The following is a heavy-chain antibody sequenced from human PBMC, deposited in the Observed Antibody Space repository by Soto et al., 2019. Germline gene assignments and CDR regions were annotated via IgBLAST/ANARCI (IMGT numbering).Heavy chain of an antibody. CDR1: GYSFTSYW. V-gene: IGHV5-51*01. Sequence: PGESLKISCKGSGYSFTSYWIGWVRQMPGKGLEWMGIIYPGDSDTRYSPSFQGQVTISADKSISTAYLQWSSLKASDTAMYYCARRGSRGWYHQGPLYGMDVWGQGTTVTVSS. J-gene: IGHJ6*02. CDR3: ARRGSRGWYHQGPLYGMDV. D-gene: IGHD6-19*01. CDR2: IYPGDSDT.